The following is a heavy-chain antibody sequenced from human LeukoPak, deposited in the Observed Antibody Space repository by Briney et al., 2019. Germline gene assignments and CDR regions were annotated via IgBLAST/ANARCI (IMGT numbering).Heavy chain of an antibody. J-gene: IGHJ4*02. D-gene: IGHD2-15*01. V-gene: IGHV4-39*01. Sequence: SETLSVTCTVSGGSISSSSYYGGWIRQPPGKGLEWIGSIYYSGSTYYNPSLKSRVTISVDTSKNQFSLKLSSVTAADTAVYYCARGDCSGGSCYLFDYLGQGALVTVSS. CDR1: GGSISSSSYY. CDR2: IYYSGST. CDR3: ARGDCSGGSCYLFDY.